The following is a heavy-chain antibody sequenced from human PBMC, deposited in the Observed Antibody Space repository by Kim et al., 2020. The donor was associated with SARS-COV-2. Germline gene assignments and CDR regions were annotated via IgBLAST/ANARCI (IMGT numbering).Heavy chain of an antibody. Sequence: GGSLRLSCVASGFTFSTYWMHWVRQAPGKGLVWVSRISGDGRSTDYADSVKGRFSISRDNARDTLDLQMNSLRADDTALYYCSTYFYDSTGFRHYWGQGTLVTVSS. J-gene: IGHJ4*02. CDR2: ISGDGRST. CDR1: GFTFSTYW. CDR3: STYFYDSTGFRHY. V-gene: IGHV3-74*01. D-gene: IGHD3-22*01.